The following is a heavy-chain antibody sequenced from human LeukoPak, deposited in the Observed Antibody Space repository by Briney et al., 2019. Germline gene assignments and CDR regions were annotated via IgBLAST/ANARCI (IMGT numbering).Heavy chain of an antibody. CDR1: GFTFGDYA. V-gene: IGHV3-49*04. D-gene: IGHD2-15*01. CDR2: IRSKAYGGTA. Sequence: PGGSLRLSCTASGFTFGDYAMTWVRQAPGKGLEWVGFIRSKAYGGTAEYAASVKGRFTLSRDDSKSIAYLQMNRLETEDTAVYFCPRMLYCSGGSCSSDYGGQGTLVTVSS. CDR3: PRMLYCSGGSCSSDY. J-gene: IGHJ4*02.